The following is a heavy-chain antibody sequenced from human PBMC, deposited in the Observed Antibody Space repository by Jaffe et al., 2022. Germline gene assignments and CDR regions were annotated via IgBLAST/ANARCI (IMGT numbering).Heavy chain of an antibody. CDR1: GGSFSGYY. CDR2: INHSGST. Sequence: QVQLQQWGAGLLKPSETLSLTCAVYGGSFSGYYWSWIRQPPGKGLEWIGEINHSGSTNYNPSLKSRVTISVDTSKNQFSLKLSSVTAADTAVYYCARGRRSLYDGYYYMDVWGKGTTVTVSS. V-gene: IGHV4-34*01. J-gene: IGHJ6*03. D-gene: IGHD2-2*02. CDR3: ARGRRSLYDGYYYMDV.